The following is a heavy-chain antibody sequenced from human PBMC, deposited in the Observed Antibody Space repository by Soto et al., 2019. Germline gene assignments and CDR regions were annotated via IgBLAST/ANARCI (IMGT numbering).Heavy chain of an antibody. Sequence: EVQLVESEGGLVQRGGSLGLSCAASGFTFNYYWMHWVRQAPGQGLVWVSHIHSDGSTTTYADSVKGRFTISRDNAKNTLYLQMNSLRAEDTAVYNCVRGDKGGFDLWGQGTTVTVSS. J-gene: IGHJ3*01. CDR3: VRGDKGGFDL. V-gene: IGHV3-74*01. CDR1: GFTFNYYW. D-gene: IGHD2-21*01. CDR2: IHSDGSTT.